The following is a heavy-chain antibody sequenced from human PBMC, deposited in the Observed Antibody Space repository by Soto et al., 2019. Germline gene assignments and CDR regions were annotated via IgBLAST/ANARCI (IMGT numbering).Heavy chain of an antibody. V-gene: IGHV3-30-3*01. CDR1: GFTFSSYA. CDR2: ISYDGSNK. CDR3: AGEGAKYQPLLYISYYYYYGMDV. J-gene: IGHJ6*02. D-gene: IGHD2-2*01. Sequence: GGSLRLSCAASGFTFSSYAMHWVRQAPGKGLEWVAVISYDGSNKYYAGSVKGRFTISRDNSKNTLYLQMNSLRAEDTAVYYCAGEGAKYQPLLYISYYYYYGMDVWGQGTTVTVSS.